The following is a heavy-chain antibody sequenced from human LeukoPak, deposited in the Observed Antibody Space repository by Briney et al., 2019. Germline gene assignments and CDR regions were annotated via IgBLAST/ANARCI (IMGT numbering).Heavy chain of an antibody. D-gene: IGHD6-13*01. CDR3: AREGASSSFGY. CDR1: GFTFSSYS. CDR2: LYSGGNT. Sequence: GGSLRLSCAASGFTFSSYSMNWVRQAPGKGLEWVSVLYSGGNTYHADSVKGRFTISRDNSKNTLYLQMNSLRAEDTAVYYCAREGASSSFGYWGQGTLVTVSS. V-gene: IGHV3-53*01. J-gene: IGHJ4*02.